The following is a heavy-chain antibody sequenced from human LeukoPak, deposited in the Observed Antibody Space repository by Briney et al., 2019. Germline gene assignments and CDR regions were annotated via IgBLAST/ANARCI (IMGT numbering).Heavy chain of an antibody. CDR3: ARDEPGIAAAAGYYYMDV. D-gene: IGHD6-13*01. J-gene: IGHJ6*03. CDR2: IIPIFGTA. Sequence: ASVKVSCKASGGTFSSYAISWVRQAPGQGLEWMGRIIPIFGTANYAQKFQGRVTITTDESTSTAYMELSSLRSEDTAVYYCARDEPGIAAAAGYYYMDVWGKGTTVTVSS. V-gene: IGHV1-69*05. CDR1: GGTFSSYA.